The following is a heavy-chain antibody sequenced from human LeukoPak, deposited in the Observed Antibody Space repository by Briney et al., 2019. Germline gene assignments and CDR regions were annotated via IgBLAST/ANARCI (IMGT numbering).Heavy chain of an antibody. CDR3: ARQGSGWTLDY. V-gene: IGHV4-39*01. J-gene: IGHJ4*02. D-gene: IGHD6-19*01. CDR1: SVSISGSSYY. CDR2: LYYSGSA. Sequence: SETLPLTCAVSSVSISGSSYYWGWIRQPPGKGLEWIGSLYYSGSAYYNPSLKSRVTISVDTSKNQFSLKLSSVTAADTAVYYCARQGSGWTLDYWGQGTLVTVSS.